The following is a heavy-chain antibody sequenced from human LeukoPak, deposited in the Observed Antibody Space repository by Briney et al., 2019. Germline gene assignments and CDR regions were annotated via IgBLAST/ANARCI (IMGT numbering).Heavy chain of an antibody. Sequence: PGGSLRLSCAASGFTFSNAWMSWVRQAPEKGLEWVGRIKSKTDGGTTDFAAPVKGRFTISRDDSKNTLYLQMNSLKTEDTAVYYCTTDPSGGYSYAYADYWGQGTLVTVSS. D-gene: IGHD5-18*01. CDR1: GFTFSNAW. V-gene: IGHV3-15*01. CDR2: IKSKTDGGTT. J-gene: IGHJ4*02. CDR3: TTDPSGGYSYAYADY.